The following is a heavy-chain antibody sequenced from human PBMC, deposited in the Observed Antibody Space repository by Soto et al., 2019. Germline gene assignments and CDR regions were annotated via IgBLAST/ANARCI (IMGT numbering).Heavy chain of an antibody. V-gene: IGHV3-66*01. CDR1: GFTVSSNY. D-gene: IGHD3-10*01. Sequence: PGGSLRLSCAASGFTVSSNYMSWVRQAPGKGLEWVSVIYSGDSGSTYYADSVKGRFTISRDISKNTVYLQMNSLRAEDTAVYYCVRDGSSRPTEYRGQGTLVPVSS. CDR3: VRDGSSRPTEY. J-gene: IGHJ4*02. CDR2: IYSGDSGST.